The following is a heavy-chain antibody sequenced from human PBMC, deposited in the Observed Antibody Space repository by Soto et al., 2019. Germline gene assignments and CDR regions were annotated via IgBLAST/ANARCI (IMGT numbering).Heavy chain of an antibody. Sequence: VSVKVSCKASGYTFTSDYMHWLRQAPGQGLEWMGIINPSGGSTSYAQKFQGRVTMTRDTSTSTVYMELSSLRSEDTAVYYCARAEDIVGVMSASQDAFDIWGQGTMVTVSS. CDR2: INPSGGST. CDR3: ARAEDIVGVMSASQDAFDI. J-gene: IGHJ3*02. V-gene: IGHV1-46*01. CDR1: GYTFTSDY. D-gene: IGHD2-21*01.